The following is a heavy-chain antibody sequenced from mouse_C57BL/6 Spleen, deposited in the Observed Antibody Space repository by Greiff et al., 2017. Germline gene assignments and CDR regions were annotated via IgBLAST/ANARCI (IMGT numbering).Heavy chain of an antibody. Sequence: QVQLQQPGAELVRPGSSVKLSCKASGYTFTSYWMDWVKQRPGQGLEWIGNIYPSDSETHYNQKFKDKATLTVDKSSSTAYMQLSSLTSEDSAVYYCARDYSNHWYFDVWGTGTTVTVSS. D-gene: IGHD2-5*01. CDR3: ARDYSNHWYFDV. CDR2: IYPSDSET. J-gene: IGHJ1*03. CDR1: GYTFTSYW. V-gene: IGHV1-61*01.